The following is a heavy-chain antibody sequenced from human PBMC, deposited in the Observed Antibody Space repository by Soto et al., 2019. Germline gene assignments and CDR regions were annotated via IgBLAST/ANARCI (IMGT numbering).Heavy chain of an antibody. Sequence: SETLSLTCAVYGGSFSGYYWSWIRQPPGKGLEWIGEINHSGSTNYNPSLKSRVTISVDTSKNQFSLKLSSVTAADTAVYYCARGSFRTGTIDENYYYYYYMDVWGKGTTVTVSS. CDR3: ARGSFRTGTIDENYYYYYYMDV. V-gene: IGHV4-34*01. CDR2: INHSGST. CDR1: GGSFSGYY. D-gene: IGHD1-1*01. J-gene: IGHJ6*03.